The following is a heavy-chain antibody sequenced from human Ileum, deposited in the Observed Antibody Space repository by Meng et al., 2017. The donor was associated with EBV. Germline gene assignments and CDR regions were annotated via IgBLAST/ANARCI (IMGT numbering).Heavy chain of an antibody. V-gene: IGHV4-30-4*01. Sequence: QVQMRESGPGLVKPSQTPSLSCTVSGSSISSSNYYCSWLPQPPGKGLEWSGHIYTSGSTYYNPSLKSRITISVDTSKNQFSLKLSSVTAADTAVYYCARGQKGYFDLWGRGTLVTVSS. CDR3: ARGQKGYFDL. CDR1: GSSISSSNYY. CDR2: IYTSGST. J-gene: IGHJ2*01.